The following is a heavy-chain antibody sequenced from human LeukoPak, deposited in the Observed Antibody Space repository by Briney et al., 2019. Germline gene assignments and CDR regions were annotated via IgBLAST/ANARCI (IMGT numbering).Heavy chain of an antibody. Sequence: SETLSLTCTVSGGSISIYYWGWIRPPPGQGLEWIGYIYSSGSTNYNPSLKSRVAISADTSKNQFSLKLSSVTAADTAMYYCAREDYYGSGRLRYFDLWGRGTLVTVSS. D-gene: IGHD3-10*01. CDR1: GGSISIYY. CDR3: AREDYYGSGRLRYFDL. V-gene: IGHV4-59*01. CDR2: IYSSGST. J-gene: IGHJ2*01.